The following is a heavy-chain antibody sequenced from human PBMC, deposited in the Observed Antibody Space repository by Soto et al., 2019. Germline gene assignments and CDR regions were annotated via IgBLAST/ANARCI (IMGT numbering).Heavy chain of an antibody. V-gene: IGHV1-18*01. J-gene: IGHJ4*02. CDR2: ISAYNGNT. D-gene: IGHD3-10*01. Sequence: XSVKVSCKASVDTFTSYGISWVRQAPGQGLEWMGWISAYNGNTNYAQKLQGRVTMTTDTSTSTAYMELRSLRSDDTAVYYCARDSVGLLWFGELSNFDYWGQGTLVTVSS. CDR3: ARDSVGLLWFGELSNFDY. CDR1: VDTFTSYG.